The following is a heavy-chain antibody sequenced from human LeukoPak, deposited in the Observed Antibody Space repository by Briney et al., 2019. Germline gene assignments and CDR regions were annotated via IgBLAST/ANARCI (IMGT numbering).Heavy chain of an antibody. CDR1: GFTLGEYA. Sequence: GGSLRLSCRTSGFTLGEYALSWFRQAPGKGRKGVGFIRRKSYGGTAEYAPSVKDRFTISNDHSTSIPDVQMKNLNTEDKGLFCGGRAPRSVAWILLEPWGRETLVTVPS. V-gene: IGHV3-49*03. J-gene: IGHJ5*02. CDR3: GRAPRSVAWILLEP. CDR2: IRRKSYGGTA. D-gene: IGHD2-15*01.